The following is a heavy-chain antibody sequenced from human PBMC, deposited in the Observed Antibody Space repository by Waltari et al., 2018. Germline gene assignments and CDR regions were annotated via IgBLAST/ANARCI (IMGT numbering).Heavy chain of an antibody. CDR2: VRGDGRT. D-gene: IGHD2-15*01. CDR1: GDSMGSTDC. V-gene: IGHV4-4*02. Sequence: QLQLQASGPGLVRPSGTLSLICAVSGDSMGSTDCWSWVRQPPGKGLEWIGQVRGDGRTNYNPSFASRVIISLDTSTHHFALEVTSATAADTALYYCARDRGRGLYLDTWGQG. J-gene: IGHJ4*02. CDR3: ARDRGRGLYLDT.